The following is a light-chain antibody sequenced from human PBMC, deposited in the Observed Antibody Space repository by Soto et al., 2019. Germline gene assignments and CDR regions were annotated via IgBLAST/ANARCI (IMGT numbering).Light chain of an antibody. J-gene: IGKJ3*01. CDR3: LLYNSWPRGT. Sequence: EIMMTQSPGTLSVSPGEGATLSCTASQSVNLNLAWYQQKPGQPPRLLLYGASTRATGIPVRFRGSGSGTEFALTIRRLQSEDSAGYCCLLYNSWPRGTFGPGTKVEIK. V-gene: IGKV3-15*01. CDR2: GAS. CDR1: QSVNLN.